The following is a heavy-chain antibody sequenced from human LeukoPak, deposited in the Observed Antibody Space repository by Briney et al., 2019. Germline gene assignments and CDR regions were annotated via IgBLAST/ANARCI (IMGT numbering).Heavy chain of an antibody. J-gene: IGHJ4*02. CDR2: ISYDGSNK. V-gene: IGHV3-30*04. Sequence: PGRSLRLSCAASGFTFSSYAMHWVRQAPGKGLEWVAVISYDGSNKYYADSVKGRFTISRDNSKNTLYLQMNSLRAEDTAVYYCAGGEGGDCSGGSCYRIQFDYWGQGTLVTVSS. D-gene: IGHD2-15*01. CDR3: AGGEGGDCSGGSCYRIQFDY. CDR1: GFTFSSYA.